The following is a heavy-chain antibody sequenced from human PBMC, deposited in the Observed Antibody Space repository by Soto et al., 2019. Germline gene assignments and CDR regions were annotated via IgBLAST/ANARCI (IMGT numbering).Heavy chain of an antibody. D-gene: IGHD5-12*01. CDR1: ADTFSSYA. J-gene: IGHJ6*02. Sequence: QVQLVQSGAEVKKPGSSVKVSCKASADTFSSYAISWVRQAPGQGLEWMGGIIAIFGTANYAQKFQGRGTITADKSTSKADMELSSRRAEDTAVYYCAREGEMATIAGMDGWGQGTTVTDSS. CDR3: AREGEMATIAGMDG. V-gene: IGHV1-69*06. CDR2: IIAIFGTA.